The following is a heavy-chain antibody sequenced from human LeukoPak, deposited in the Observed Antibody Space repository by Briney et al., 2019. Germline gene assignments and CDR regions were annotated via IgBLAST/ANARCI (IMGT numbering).Heavy chain of an antibody. J-gene: IGHJ4*02. Sequence: ASVKVSCKASGGTFSSYAISWVRQAPGQGLEWMGGIIPIFGTANYAQKFQGRVTITADESTSTAYMELSGLRSEDTAVYYCARAVEGYSSSQEDYWGQGTLVTVSS. V-gene: IGHV1-69*13. CDR2: IIPIFGTA. CDR3: ARAVEGYSSSQEDY. CDR1: GGTFSSYA. D-gene: IGHD6-13*01.